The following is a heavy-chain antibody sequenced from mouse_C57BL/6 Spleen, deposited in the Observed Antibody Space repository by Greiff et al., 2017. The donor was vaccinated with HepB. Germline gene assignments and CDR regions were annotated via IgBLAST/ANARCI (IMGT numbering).Heavy chain of an antibody. V-gene: IGHV5-16*01. Sequence: EVKLMESEGGLVQPGSSMKLSCTASGFTFSDYYMAWVRQVPEKGLEWVANINYDGSSTYYLDSLKSRFIISRDNAKNILNLQVSSLKSEDTATYYCARDNGYYYGSSFDWYFDGWGTGTTVTVAS. CDR1: GFTFSDYY. J-gene: IGHJ1*03. CDR3: ARDNGYYYGSSFDWYFDG. CDR2: INYDGSST. D-gene: IGHD1-1*01.